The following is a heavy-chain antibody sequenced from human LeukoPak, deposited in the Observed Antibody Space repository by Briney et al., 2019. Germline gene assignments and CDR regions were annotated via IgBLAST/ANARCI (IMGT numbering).Heavy chain of an antibody. D-gene: IGHD5-12*01. CDR3: ARDATSGGYGPFDY. CDR1: GLTYSSYD. V-gene: IGHV3-30*04. CDR2: ISYDGCNK. Sequence: GRSLRLSCPSSGLTYSSYDMHWLGQAPGKGLEGVAVISYDGCNKYCVDFMKGRFTISRDNSNNTLYLQMNSLRAEDTAVYYCARDATSGGYGPFDYWGQGTLVTVSS. J-gene: IGHJ4*02.